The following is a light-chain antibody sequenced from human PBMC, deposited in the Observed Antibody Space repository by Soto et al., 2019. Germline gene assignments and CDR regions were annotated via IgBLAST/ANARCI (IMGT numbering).Light chain of an antibody. J-gene: IGLJ1*01. CDR2: EVD. CDR3: SSYGGSNIPLYV. V-gene: IGLV2-8*01. CDR1: GSDVGAYKY. Sequence: QSALTQPPSASGSPGQSLTISCAGTGSDVGAYKYVSWYQQHPGKAPKLIIYEVDKRPSGVPDRFSGSKSGNTASLTVSGLQAEDEADYYCSSYGGSNIPLYVFGTGTKATVL.